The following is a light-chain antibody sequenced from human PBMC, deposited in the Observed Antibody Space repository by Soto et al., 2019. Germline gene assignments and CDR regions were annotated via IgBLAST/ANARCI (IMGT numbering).Light chain of an antibody. V-gene: IGLV2-18*02. J-gene: IGLJ1*01. CDR1: SSDVGSYSR. CDR3: SSYTSSSTYV. CDR2: DVS. Sequence: QSVLTQPPSVSGSPGQSVTISCTGTSSDVGSYSRVSWYQQPPGTAPKVMIYDVSNRPSGVPDRFSGSKSGNTASLTISGLQAEDESDYYCSSYTSSSTYVLGTGTKVTVL.